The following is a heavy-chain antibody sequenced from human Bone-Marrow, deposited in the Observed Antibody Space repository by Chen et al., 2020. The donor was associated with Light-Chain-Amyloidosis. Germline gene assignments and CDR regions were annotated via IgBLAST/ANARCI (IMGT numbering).Heavy chain of an antibody. V-gene: IGHV3-7*01. CDR1: GFTFSTSW. CDR3: ARARGRAVYDY. J-gene: IGHJ4*02. CDR2: INPAGGET. D-gene: IGHD3-16*01. Sequence: EVRLVESGGGLVQPGGSLRLSCAASGFTFSTSWMGWVRQAPGKGREWGSNINPAGGETYYLDSVKGRFTISRDNARNSLYLQMNSLRAEDTAVYYCARARGRAVYDYWGQGTLLTVSS.